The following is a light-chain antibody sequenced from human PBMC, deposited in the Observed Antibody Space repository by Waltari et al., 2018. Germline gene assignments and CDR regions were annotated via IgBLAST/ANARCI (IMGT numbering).Light chain of an antibody. Sequence: LVLTQSPGTLSLSPGERATLSGRASQSVSRSLAWYQPKPGQAPKLLIYGASTRATGIPDRFTGSGSETNFSLTISSLEPEDFARYFCQHYVRLPATCGQGTKVEIK. J-gene: IGKJ1*01. V-gene: IGKV3-20*01. CDR3: QHYVRLPAT. CDR2: GAS. CDR1: QSVSRS.